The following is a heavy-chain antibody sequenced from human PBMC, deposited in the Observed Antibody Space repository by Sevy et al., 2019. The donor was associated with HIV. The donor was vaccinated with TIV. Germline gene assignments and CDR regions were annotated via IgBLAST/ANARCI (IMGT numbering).Heavy chain of an antibody. Sequence: GGSLRLSCASSGPDFSSNSMHWVRQAPGKGLEWVANIRQDGSEKYYVDSVRGRFTISRDNAKNSLFLQLNSLRADDTAIYYCAKSYFGSGTSYGMDLWGRGTTVTVSS. CDR3: AKSYFGSGTSYGMDL. J-gene: IGHJ6*02. CDR2: IRQDGSEK. CDR1: GPDFSSNS. D-gene: IGHD3-10*01. V-gene: IGHV3-7*01.